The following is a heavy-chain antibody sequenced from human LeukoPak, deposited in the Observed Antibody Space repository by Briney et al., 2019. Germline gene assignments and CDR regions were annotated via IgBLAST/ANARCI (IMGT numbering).Heavy chain of an antibody. D-gene: IGHD3-22*01. V-gene: IGHV4-61*01. Sequence: ETLSLTCTVSGGSVSSGSYYWSWIRQPPGKGLEWIGYIYYSGSTNYNPSLKSRVTISVDTSKNQFSLKLSSVTAADTAVYYCAREKVGYYYDSSGSHLDYWGQGTLVTVSS. CDR3: AREKVGYYYDSSGSHLDY. J-gene: IGHJ4*02. CDR1: GGSVSSGSYY. CDR2: IYYSGST.